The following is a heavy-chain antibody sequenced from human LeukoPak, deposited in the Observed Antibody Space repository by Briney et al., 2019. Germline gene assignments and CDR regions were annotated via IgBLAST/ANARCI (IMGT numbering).Heavy chain of an antibody. CDR2: ISSSGSTI. D-gene: IGHD2-8*02. CDR3: ARPRTGSYYDY. J-gene: IGHJ4*02. Sequence: GGSLRLSCAASGFTFSSYEMNWVRQASGKGLEWVSYISSSGSTIYYADSVKGRFTISRDNAKNSLYLQMNSLRVEDTAVYYCARPRTGSYYDYWGQGTLVTVSS. CDR1: GFTFSSYE. V-gene: IGHV3-48*03.